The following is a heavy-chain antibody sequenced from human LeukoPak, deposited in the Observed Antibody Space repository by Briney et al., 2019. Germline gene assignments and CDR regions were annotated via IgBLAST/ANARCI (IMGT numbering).Heavy chain of an antibody. CDR2: IYYSGGT. CDR3: ARVYGDYSREQFWLDP. D-gene: IGHD4-17*01. V-gene: IGHV4-59*01. J-gene: IGHJ5*02. Sequence: PSETLSLTCNVSGVSISTFYWTWIRQPPGRELEWIGYIYYSGGTNYNPSLKSRVTISVDTSKNQFSLNLRSVTAADTAVYYCARVYGDYSREQFWLDPWGQGTLVTVSS. CDR1: GVSISTFY.